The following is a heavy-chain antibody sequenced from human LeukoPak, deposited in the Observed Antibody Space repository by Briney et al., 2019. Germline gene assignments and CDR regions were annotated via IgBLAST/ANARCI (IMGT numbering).Heavy chain of an antibody. V-gene: IGHV3-48*01. CDR2: ISSSSSTI. J-gene: IGHJ4*02. Sequence: GESLKISCAASGFTFSSYSMNWVRQAPGKGLEWVSYISSSSSTIYYADSVKGRFTISRDNAKNSLYLQMNSLRAEDTAVYYCARDQLPMGYSYGYQEDYFDYWGQGTLVTVSS. D-gene: IGHD5-18*01. CDR3: ARDQLPMGYSYGYQEDYFDY. CDR1: GFTFSSYS.